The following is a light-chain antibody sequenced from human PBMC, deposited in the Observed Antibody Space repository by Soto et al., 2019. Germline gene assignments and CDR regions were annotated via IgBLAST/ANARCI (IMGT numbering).Light chain of an antibody. CDR1: QGMSSS. Sequence: DIQMTHSPSSLSASVGGRVTITCRASQGMSSSLGWYQQTPGKAPNLLIYDASTLHSGLPSRFRGGGPGTDVTLTLPSLQPEDFPTYHCQQVNVYPSTFGGGTKV. CDR3: QQVNVYPST. J-gene: IGKJ4*01. V-gene: IGKV1-9*01. CDR2: DAS.